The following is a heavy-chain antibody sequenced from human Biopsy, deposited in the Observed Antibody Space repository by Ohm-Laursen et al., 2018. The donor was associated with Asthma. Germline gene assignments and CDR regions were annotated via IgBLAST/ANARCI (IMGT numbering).Heavy chain of an antibody. CDR3: ARGQGRGIQLWSLDP. J-gene: IGHJ5*02. V-gene: IGHV4-30-2*01. CDR2: ISPSGNT. D-gene: IGHD5-18*01. Sequence: TLSLTCAVSGGSISSGDYSWSWIRQPPGKGLEWIGFISPSGNTYYSPSLKSRLTISLDTSKNHFSLRLSFVTAADTAVYFCARGQGRGIQLWSLDPWGQGILVTVSS. CDR1: GGSISSGDYS.